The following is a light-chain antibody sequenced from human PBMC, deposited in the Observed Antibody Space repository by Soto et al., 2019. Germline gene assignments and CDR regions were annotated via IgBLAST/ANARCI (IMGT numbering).Light chain of an antibody. J-gene: IGLJ3*02. Sequence: QSVLTQPPSASGSPGQSVAISCTGTSSDIGSYNYVSWYQQHPGKVPKLIISEVTKRPSGVSDRFSGSKSGNTASLTISGLQADDEADYYCSSFAASPVFGGGTKLTVL. CDR2: EVT. CDR1: SSDIGSYNY. CDR3: SSFAASPV. V-gene: IGLV2-8*01.